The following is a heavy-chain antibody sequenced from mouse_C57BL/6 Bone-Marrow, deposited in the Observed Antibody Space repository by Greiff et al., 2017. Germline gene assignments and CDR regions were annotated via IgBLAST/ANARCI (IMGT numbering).Heavy chain of an antibody. J-gene: IGHJ3*01. Sequence: EVKLVESGGGLVQPGGSLKLSCAASGFTFSDYYMYWVRQTPGKRLEWVAYISNGGGSTYYPDTVKGRFTISRDNAKNTLFLQMSRLKSEDTAMYYCARQYYGSPGAYWGQGTLVTVSA. CDR2: ISNGGGST. D-gene: IGHD1-1*01. V-gene: IGHV5-12*01. CDR1: GFTFSDYY. CDR3: ARQYYGSPGAY.